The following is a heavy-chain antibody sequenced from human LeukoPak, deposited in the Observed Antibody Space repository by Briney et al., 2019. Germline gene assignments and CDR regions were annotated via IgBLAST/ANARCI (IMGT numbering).Heavy chain of an antibody. D-gene: IGHD3-3*01. CDR3: AGGPYYDFWSGPIYYYYYMDV. CDR2: IYTSGST. V-gene: IGHV4-4*07. J-gene: IGHJ6*03. Sequence: SETLSLTCTVSGGSISSYYWSWIRQPAGKGLEWIGRIYTSGSTNYNPYLKSRVTMSVDTSKNQFSLKLSSVTAADTAVYYCAGGPYYDFWSGPIYYYYYMDVWGKGTTVTVSS. CDR1: GGSISSYY.